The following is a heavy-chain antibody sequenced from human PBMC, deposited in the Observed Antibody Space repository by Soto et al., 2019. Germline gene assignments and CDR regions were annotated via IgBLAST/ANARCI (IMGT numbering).Heavy chain of an antibody. J-gene: IGHJ4*02. Sequence: QLHLQESGPGLVKPSETLSLTCTVSGGSISSSSYYWGWIRQPPGKGLEWIGSIYYSGSTYYNPSLKSRVTIPVDTSKNQFSLKLSSVTAADTAVYYCARLGRERTMTIFDYWGQGTLVTVSS. V-gene: IGHV4-39*01. CDR2: IYYSGST. CDR3: ARLGRERTMTIFDY. CDR1: GGSISSSSYY. D-gene: IGHD3-22*01.